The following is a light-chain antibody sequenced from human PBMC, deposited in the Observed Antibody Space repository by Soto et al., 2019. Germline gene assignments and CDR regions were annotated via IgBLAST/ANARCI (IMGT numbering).Light chain of an antibody. CDR1: TGVVTSGHY. V-gene: IGLV7-46*01. CDR2: DTN. Sequence: QAVVTQEPSLTVSPGGTVTLTCDSSTGVVTSGHYPYWFQQKPGQAPRTLIYDTNNKHSWTPARFSGSLLGGKAALTLSGAQPEDEAEYYCLLFYSGPRVFGGGTKLTVL. CDR3: LLFYSGPRV. J-gene: IGLJ3*02.